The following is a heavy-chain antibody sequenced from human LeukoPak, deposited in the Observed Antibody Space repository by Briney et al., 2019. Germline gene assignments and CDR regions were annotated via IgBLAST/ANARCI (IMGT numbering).Heavy chain of an antibody. CDR2: IYYSGST. CDR1: GGSIRSSNYY. Sequence: SETLSLTCTVSGGSIRSSNYYWGWIRQPPGKGLEWIGSIYYSGSTDYNPSLKSRVTMSVDTSKNQFSLKLSSVTAADTAVYYCARVVPAAIFGSFDYWGQGTLVTVSS. V-gene: IGHV4-39*01. CDR3: ARVVPAAIFGSFDY. D-gene: IGHD2-2*02. J-gene: IGHJ4*02.